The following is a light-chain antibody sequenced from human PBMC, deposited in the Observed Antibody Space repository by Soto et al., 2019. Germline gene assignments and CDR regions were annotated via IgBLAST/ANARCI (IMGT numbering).Light chain of an antibody. CDR1: QSICSW. Sequence: IHMTHAPSILSASVGYRVTITCLSIQSICSWVSWYQQKPGRAPNLFSHKASHLESGVPSRFIGSGSGTEFTLTISSLQTGDFATYYCEQYETFLGTFGPGTKV. CDR2: KAS. V-gene: IGKV1-5*03. CDR3: EQYETFLGT. J-gene: IGKJ1*01.